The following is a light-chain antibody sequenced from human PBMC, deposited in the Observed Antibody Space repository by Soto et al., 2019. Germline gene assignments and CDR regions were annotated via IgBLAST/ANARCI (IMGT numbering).Light chain of an antibody. V-gene: IGLV1-51*01. J-gene: IGLJ2*01. CDR3: GAWDSTLINIL. CDR2: DSY. Sequence: QSVLTQPPSVSAAPGQQVTISCSGETSNIGNNYVSWYQQLPGTAPRLLIYDSYNRASGIPDRFSGSKSGTSGTLAITGLQTGDEGGYYCGAWDSTLINILFGGGTKLTVL. CDR1: TSNIGNNY.